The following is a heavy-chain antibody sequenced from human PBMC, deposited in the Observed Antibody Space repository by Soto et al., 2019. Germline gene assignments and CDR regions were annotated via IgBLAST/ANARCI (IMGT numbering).Heavy chain of an antibody. CDR1: GYNFTAFW. D-gene: IGHD3-3*01. Sequence: PGESLKISCKASGYNFTAFWIHWVRQMPGKGLEWLGKIDPSDSYTNYSPSFEGHVTISTDNSITTAYLQWSSLRASDTALYFCARHLDYDFRSGYLSSLPYGMDVWGPGTTVTISS. V-gene: IGHV5-10-1*01. CDR2: IDPSDSYT. CDR3: ARHLDYDFRSGYLSSLPYGMDV. J-gene: IGHJ6*02.